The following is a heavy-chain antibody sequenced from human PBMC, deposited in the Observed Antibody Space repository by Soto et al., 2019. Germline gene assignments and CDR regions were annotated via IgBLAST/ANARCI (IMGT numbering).Heavy chain of an antibody. Sequence: PEETLSLTCAVYGGSFSGYYWSWIRQPPGKGLEWIGEINHSGSTNYNPSLKSRVTISVDTSKNQFSLKLSSVTAADTAVYYCVSIAALNRKYYFDSWGQGTLVTVS. V-gene: IGHV4-34*01. D-gene: IGHD6-6*01. CDR1: GGSFSGYY. CDR3: VSIAALNRKYYFDS. J-gene: IGHJ4*02. CDR2: INHSGST.